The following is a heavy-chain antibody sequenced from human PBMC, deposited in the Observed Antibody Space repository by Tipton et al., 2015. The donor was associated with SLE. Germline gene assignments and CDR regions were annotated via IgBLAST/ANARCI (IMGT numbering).Heavy chain of an antibody. J-gene: IGHJ4*02. CDR2: IKQDGSEK. Sequence: SLRLSCAASGFTFSSYWMSWVRQAPGKGLEWVANIKQDGSEKYYVDSVKGRFTISRDNAKNSLYLQMNSLRAEDTAVYYCARDDKNSGGYFDYWGQGTLVTVSS. D-gene: IGHD1-26*01. V-gene: IGHV3-7*01. CDR3: ARDDKNSGGYFDY. CDR1: GFTFSSYW.